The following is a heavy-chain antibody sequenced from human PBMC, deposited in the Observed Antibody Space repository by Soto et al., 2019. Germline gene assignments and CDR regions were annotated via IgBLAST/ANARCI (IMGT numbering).Heavy chain of an antibody. V-gene: IGHV3-74*01. CDR1: GFTFSSYW. CDR3: AVPYLYSSSTFDI. J-gene: IGHJ3*02. D-gene: IGHD6-6*01. CDR2: INSGGSST. Sequence: EVQLLESGGGLVQPGGSLRLSCAASGFTFSSYWMHWVRQAPGEGLVWVSRINSGGSSTSYADSVKGRFTISRDNAKNTLYLQMNRPRAEDTAVYYCAVPYLYSSSTFDIWGQGTMVTVSS.